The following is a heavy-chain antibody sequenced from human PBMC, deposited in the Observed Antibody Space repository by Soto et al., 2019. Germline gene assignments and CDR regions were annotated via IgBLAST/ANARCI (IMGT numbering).Heavy chain of an antibody. J-gene: IGHJ6*02. CDR2: ISDSGATK. D-gene: IGHD2-15*01. Sequence: GGSLRLSCAASGFTFSNCGMNWVRQTPGKGLEWVSYISDSGATKHYADSVKGRFTISRDNGKDSLYLQMNSLRDEDTAVYFCARCSRNSCYSYGVDVWGQGXTVT. V-gene: IGHV3-48*02. CDR1: GFTFSNCG. CDR3: ARCSRNSCYSYGVDV.